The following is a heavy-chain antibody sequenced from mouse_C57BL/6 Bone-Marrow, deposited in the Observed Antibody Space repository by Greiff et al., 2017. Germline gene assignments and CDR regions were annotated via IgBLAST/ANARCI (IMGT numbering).Heavy chain of an antibody. CDR1: GYSFTGYY. CDR2: INPSTGGT. Sequence: EVQLQQSGPELVKPGASVKISCKASGYSFTGYYMNWVKQSPEKSLEWIGEINPSTGGTTYNQKFKAKATLTVDKSSSTAYMQLKSLTSEDSAVYYCARGGIYYGNPDWFAYWGQGTLVTVSA. D-gene: IGHD2-1*01. J-gene: IGHJ3*01. V-gene: IGHV1-42*01. CDR3: ARGGIYYGNPDWFAY.